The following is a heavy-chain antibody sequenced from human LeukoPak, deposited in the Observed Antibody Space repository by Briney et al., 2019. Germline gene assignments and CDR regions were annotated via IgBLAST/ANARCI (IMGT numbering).Heavy chain of an antibody. V-gene: IGHV1-2*02. CDR1: GYTCTGYY. D-gene: IGHD6-13*01. CDR2: INPSSGGA. CDR3: ARSSPPTYYHFYYYMDV. Sequence: ASVKVSCTASGYTCTGYYLHWVRQAPGQGLEWMGWINPSSGGAKYAQNFQGRVIITTDTSISTAYMELGSLRSDDTAVYYCARSSPPTYYHFYYYMDVWGKGSTVTVSS. J-gene: IGHJ6*03.